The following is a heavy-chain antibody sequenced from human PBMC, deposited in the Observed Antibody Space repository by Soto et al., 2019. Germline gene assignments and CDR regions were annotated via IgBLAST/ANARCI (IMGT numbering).Heavy chain of an antibody. V-gene: IGHV3-23*01. J-gene: IGHJ6*02. CDR1: GFTFSSYA. CDR2: ISGSGGST. Sequence: GGSLRLSCAASGFTFSSYAMSWVRQAPGKGLEWVSAISGSGGSTYYADSVKGRFTISRDNSKNTLYLQMNSLRAEDTAVYYCAKPHVAGTRSIYGMDVWGQGTTFTVFS. CDR3: AKPHVAGTRSIYGMDV. D-gene: IGHD6-19*01.